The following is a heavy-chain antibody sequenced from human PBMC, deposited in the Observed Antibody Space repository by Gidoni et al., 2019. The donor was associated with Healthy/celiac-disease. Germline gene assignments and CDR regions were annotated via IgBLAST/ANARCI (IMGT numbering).Heavy chain of an antibody. CDR2: FDPEDGET. CDR1: GYTLTELS. Sequence: QVQLVQSGAEVKKPGASVKVSCKVSGYTLTELSMHWVRQAPGKGLEWMGGFDPEDGETIDAQKFQGRVTMTEDTSTDTAYMELSSLRSEDTAVYYCATFIPHCSGGSCYSYYFDYWGQGTLVTVSS. D-gene: IGHD2-15*01. V-gene: IGHV1-24*01. CDR3: ATFIPHCSGGSCYSYYFDY. J-gene: IGHJ4*02.